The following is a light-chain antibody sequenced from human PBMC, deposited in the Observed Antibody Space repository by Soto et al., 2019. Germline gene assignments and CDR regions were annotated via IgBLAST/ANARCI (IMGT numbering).Light chain of an antibody. CDR3: QQSYSTPRT. CDR2: AAS. Sequence: DIQMTQSPSSLSASVGDRVTITCRASQSISSYLHWYQQKPGKAPKLLIYAASSLQSGVPSRFSGSGSGTDFTLTISSLQPEDFATYYCQQSYSTPRTFGQGTNVDIK. V-gene: IGKV1-39*01. CDR1: QSISSY. J-gene: IGKJ1*01.